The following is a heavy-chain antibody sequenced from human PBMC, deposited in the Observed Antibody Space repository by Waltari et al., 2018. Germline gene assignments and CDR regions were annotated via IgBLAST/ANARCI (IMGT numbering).Heavy chain of an antibody. Sequence: QVQLQQWGAGLLKPSETLSLTCAVYGGSFSGYYWSWIRQPPGKGLEWIGEINHSGSTNYNPSLKSRVTISVDTSKNQFSLKLSSVTAADTAVYYCARETVVYATWGLGYFDYWGQGTLVTVSS. V-gene: IGHV4-34*01. CDR2: INHSGST. CDR1: GGSFSGYY. CDR3: ARETVVYATWGLGYFDY. D-gene: IGHD2-8*02. J-gene: IGHJ4*02.